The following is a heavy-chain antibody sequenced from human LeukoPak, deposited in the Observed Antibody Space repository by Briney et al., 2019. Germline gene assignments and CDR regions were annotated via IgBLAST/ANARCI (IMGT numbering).Heavy chain of an antibody. J-gene: IGHJ5*02. D-gene: IGHD5-12*01. CDR1: GFTFSSYA. V-gene: IGHV3-23*01. CDR2: ISGSGGGT. Sequence: GGSLRLSCAASGFTFSSYAMSWVRQAPGKGLEWVSAISGSGGGTYYADSVKGRFTISRDNSKNTLYLQMNSLRAEDTAVYYCAKCSKWLRNNWFDPWGQGTLVTVSS. CDR3: AKCSKWLRNNWFDP.